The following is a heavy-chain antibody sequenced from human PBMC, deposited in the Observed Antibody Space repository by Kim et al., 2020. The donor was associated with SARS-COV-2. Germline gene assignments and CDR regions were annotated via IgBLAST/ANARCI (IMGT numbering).Heavy chain of an antibody. D-gene: IGHD6-19*01. J-gene: IGHJ4*02. Sequence: ADSVKCRFTISRDNAKNYLYLQMNSLRAEDTALYYCAKDIKGIAVAGIDYWGQGTLVTVSS. CDR3: AKDIKGIAVAGIDY. V-gene: IGHV3-9*01.